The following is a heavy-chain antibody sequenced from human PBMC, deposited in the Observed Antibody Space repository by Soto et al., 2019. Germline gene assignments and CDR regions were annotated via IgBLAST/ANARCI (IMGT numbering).Heavy chain of an antibody. CDR2: INGAGDTT. D-gene: IGHD3-22*01. V-gene: IGHV3-74*03. CDR3: ARVPYHYDRTGEIYYFDP. CDR1: GFPFHNYC. J-gene: IGHJ4*02. Sequence: XESLRLSCAASGFPFHNYCMHGVRQAPGKGLVWVSHINGAGDTTTYADSVGGRFTVSRDNAENTVYLQMNSLRADDTGVYYCARVPYHYDRTGEIYYFDPWGQGSRVAVSS.